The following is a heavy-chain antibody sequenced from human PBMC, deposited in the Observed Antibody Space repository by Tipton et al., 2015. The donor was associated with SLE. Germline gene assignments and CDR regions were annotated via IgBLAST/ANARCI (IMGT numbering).Heavy chain of an antibody. Sequence: QLVQSGAEVKKPGASVKVSCKASGYTFTSYYMHWVRQAPGQGLEWMGIINPSGGSTSYAQKFQGRVTMTRDSSTSTVYMELRRRGSEDTAVYYCARDRGGEQLWFFDYWGQGTLATVSS. CDR1: GYTFTSYY. CDR2: INPSGGST. V-gene: IGHV1-46*03. CDR3: ARDRGGEQLWFFDY. D-gene: IGHD5-18*01. J-gene: IGHJ4*02.